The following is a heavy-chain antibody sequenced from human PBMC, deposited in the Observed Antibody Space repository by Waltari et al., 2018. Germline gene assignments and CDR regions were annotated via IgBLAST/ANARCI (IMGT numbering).Heavy chain of an antibody. CDR3: ARDPGDGYSFDY. CDR2: IYYSGST. CDR1: GGSISSYY. Sequence: QVQLQESGPGLVKPSETLSLTCTVSGGSISSYYWSWIRQPPGKGLEWIGYIYYSGSTNYNPSLKSRVTISVDTSKNQFSLKLSSVTAADTAVYYCARDPGDGYSFDYWGQGTLVTVSS. J-gene: IGHJ4*02. D-gene: IGHD5-12*01. V-gene: IGHV4-59*01.